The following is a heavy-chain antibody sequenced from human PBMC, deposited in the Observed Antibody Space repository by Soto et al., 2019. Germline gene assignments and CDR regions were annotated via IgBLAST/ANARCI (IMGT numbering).Heavy chain of an antibody. J-gene: IGHJ4*02. V-gene: IGHV1-3*04. D-gene: IGHD3-10*01. CDR3: GSGGLSNPMVCLCHC. CDR1: GYTLTSYS. Sequence: SVKVSCQXSGYTLTSYSLLWVRPTRGQGLESMGWMNTDNGHRTYSKKFQRRLTINRDTSVSTAYMELSSLRFEDTAVYHCGSGGLSNPMVCLCHCWGQGTPGTVSS. CDR2: MNTDNGHR.